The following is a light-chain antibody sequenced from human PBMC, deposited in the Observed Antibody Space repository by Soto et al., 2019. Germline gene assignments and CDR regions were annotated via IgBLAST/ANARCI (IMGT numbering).Light chain of an antibody. J-gene: IGKJ1*01. CDR3: QQYNSYPRT. Sequence: ETVLTQSPGTLALSPGERVTLSCRASQSVTYRYLAWYQQKPGQAPRLLIYDAFTRATGVPARFSGSGSGTEFTLTISSLQPDDFATYYCQQYNSYPRTFGQGTKVDI. CDR1: QSVTYRY. CDR2: DAF. V-gene: IGKV3-20*01.